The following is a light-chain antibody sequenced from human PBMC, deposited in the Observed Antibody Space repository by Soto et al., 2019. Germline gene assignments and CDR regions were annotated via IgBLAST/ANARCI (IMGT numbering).Light chain of an antibody. Sequence: EIVLTQSPGTLSLSPGERATLSCRASQSVSSSYLAWYQQKPGQAPRLLIYGASSRATGIPDRFSGSGSGTDFTLTISRLEPEDFAVDYCQPYGSSPGFTFGPGTKVDIK. CDR1: QSVSSSY. J-gene: IGKJ3*01. V-gene: IGKV3-20*01. CDR2: GAS. CDR3: QPYGSSPGFT.